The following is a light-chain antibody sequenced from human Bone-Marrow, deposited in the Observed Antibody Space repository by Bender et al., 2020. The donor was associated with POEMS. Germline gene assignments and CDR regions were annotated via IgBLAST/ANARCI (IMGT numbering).Light chain of an antibody. CDR3: SAWVGILNGWV. J-gene: IGLJ3*02. V-gene: IGLV1-44*01. CDR2: GND. CDR1: SSNIGGNA. Sequence: QSVLTQPPSASGNPGQRVTISCSGSSSNIGGNAVNWWQQLPGTAPKLLIYGNDQLPSGVPDRFSGSKSGTSASLAFSGLQSEDEADYFCSAWVGILNGWVVGRGTGLTVL.